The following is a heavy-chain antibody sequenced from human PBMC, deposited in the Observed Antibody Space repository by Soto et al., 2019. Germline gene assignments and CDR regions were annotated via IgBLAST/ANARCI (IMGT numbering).Heavy chain of an antibody. J-gene: IGHJ4*02. D-gene: IGHD2-15*01. CDR2: IWYDGSNK. V-gene: IGHV3-33*01. Sequence: QVQLVESGGGVVQPGRSLRLSCAASGFTFSSYGMHWVRQAPGKGLEWVAVIWYDGSNKYYADSVKGRFTISRDNSKNTLYLQMNSLRAEDSAVYDCARDPAVEDLGYFDYWGQGTLVTVSS. CDR1: GFTFSSYG. CDR3: ARDPAVEDLGYFDY.